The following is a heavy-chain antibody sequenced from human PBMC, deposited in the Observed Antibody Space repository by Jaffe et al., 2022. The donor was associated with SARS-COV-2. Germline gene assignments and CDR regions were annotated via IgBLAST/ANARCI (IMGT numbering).Heavy chain of an antibody. D-gene: IGHD6-13*01. CDR1: GYSFTSYW. V-gene: IGHV5-10-1*03. J-gene: IGHJ4*02. Sequence: EVQLVQSGAEVKKPGESLRISCKGSGYSFTSYWITWVRQMPGKGLEWMGRIDPSDSETNYSPSFQGPVTISADKSIRTAYLQWSSLKASDTAMYYCARLVSDSRNWHFDNWGQGTLVTVSS. CDR2: IDPSDSET. CDR3: ARLVSDSRNWHFDN.